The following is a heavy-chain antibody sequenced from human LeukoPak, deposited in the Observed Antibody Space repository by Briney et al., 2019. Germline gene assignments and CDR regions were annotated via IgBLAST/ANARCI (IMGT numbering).Heavy chain of an antibody. Sequence: PSETLSLTCTVSGGSISSSSYYWGWIRQPPGKGLEWIGSIYYSGSTYYNPSPKSRATISVDTSKNQFSLKLSSVTAADTAVYYCASEGGYTTQYFDYWGQGTLVTVSS. D-gene: IGHD6-25*01. CDR1: GGSISSSSYY. CDR2: IYYSGST. CDR3: ASEGGYTTQYFDY. J-gene: IGHJ4*02. V-gene: IGHV4-39*01.